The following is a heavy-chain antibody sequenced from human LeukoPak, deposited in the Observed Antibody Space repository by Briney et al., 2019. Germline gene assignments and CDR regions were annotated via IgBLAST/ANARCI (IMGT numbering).Heavy chain of an antibody. J-gene: IGHJ4*02. CDR1: GDPFTNXW. CDR2: ISPGDSDI. V-gene: IGHV5-51*01. D-gene: IGHD3-22*01. CDR3: ARIFSYDSSGYYPLDY. Sequence: LXISCKGSGDPFTNXWIAWGRQMPGKXLEGGGIISPGDSDIRYSPSFQGQVTISVDKSINTAYLQWSSLKASDTAMYYCARIFSYDSSGYYPLDYWGQGTLVTVSS.